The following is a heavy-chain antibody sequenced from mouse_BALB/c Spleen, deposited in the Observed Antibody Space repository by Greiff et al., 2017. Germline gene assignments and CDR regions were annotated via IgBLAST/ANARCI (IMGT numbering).Heavy chain of an antibody. J-gene: IGHJ2*01. Sequence: VQLQQSGPELVRPGASVKMSCKASGYTFTSYWMHWVKQRPGQGLEWIGMIDPSNSETRLNQKFKDKDTLNVDKSSNTAYMQLSSLTSEDSAVYYCARSRITTVVASFDYWGQGTTLTVSS. D-gene: IGHD1-1*01. CDR1: GYTFTSYW. V-gene: IGHV1S127*01. CDR3: ARSRITTVVASFDY. CDR2: IDPSNSET.